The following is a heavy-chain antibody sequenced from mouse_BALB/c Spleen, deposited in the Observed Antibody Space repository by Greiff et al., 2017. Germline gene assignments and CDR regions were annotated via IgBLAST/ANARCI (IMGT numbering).Heavy chain of an antibody. CDR3: ASTVVATRYFDI. D-gene: IGHD1-1*01. Sequence: VQLQQSGAELVRPGTSVKVSCKASGYAFTNYLIEWVKQRPGQGLEWIGVINPGSGGTNYNEKFKGKATLTADKSSSTAYMQLSSLTSDDSAVYFCASTVVATRYFDIWGAGTTVTVSS. J-gene: IGHJ1*01. CDR1: GYAFTNYL. CDR2: INPGSGGT. V-gene: IGHV1-54*01.